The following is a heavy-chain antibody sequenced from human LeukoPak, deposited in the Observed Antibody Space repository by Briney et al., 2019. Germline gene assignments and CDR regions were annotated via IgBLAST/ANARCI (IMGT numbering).Heavy chain of an antibody. CDR2: INPNSGGT. D-gene: IGHD3-22*01. Sequence: GASVKVSCKASGYTFTGYYMHWVRQAPGQGLEWMGRINPNSGGTNYAQKFQGRVTMTRDTSISTAYMELSRLRSDDTAVYYCARERRENYHDSSGYYRYLHHWGQGTLVTVSS. CDR1: GYTFTGYY. V-gene: IGHV1-2*06. CDR3: ARERRENYHDSSGYYRYLHH. J-gene: IGHJ5*02.